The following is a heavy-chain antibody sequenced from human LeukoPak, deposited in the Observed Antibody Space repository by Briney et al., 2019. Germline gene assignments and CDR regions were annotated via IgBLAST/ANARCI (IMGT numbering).Heavy chain of an antibody. CDR3: ARSVGTVVVPAAMTYGMDV. V-gene: IGHV6-1*01. J-gene: IGHJ6*02. Sequence: SQTLSLTCAISGDSVSSDSAAWTWIRQSPSRGLEWLGRTYYRSKWYNDYAVSVKSRITINPDTSKNQFSLQLNSVTPEDTAVYYCARSVGTVVVPAAMTYGMDVWGQGTTVTVSS. D-gene: IGHD2-2*01. CDR2: TYYRSKWYN. CDR1: GDSVSSDSAA.